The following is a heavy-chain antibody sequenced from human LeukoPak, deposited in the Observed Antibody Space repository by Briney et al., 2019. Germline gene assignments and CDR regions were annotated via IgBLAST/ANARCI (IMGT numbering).Heavy chain of an antibody. J-gene: IGHJ5*02. D-gene: IGHD3-10*01. V-gene: IGHV1-18*01. CDR3: ARCYGSGSYYRFDP. CDR2: ISAYNGNT. CDR1: GYTFTSYG. Sequence: ASVKVSCKASGYTFTSYGISWVRQAPGQGLEWMGWISAYNGNTNYAQKLRGTFTMTTDTSTSTAYMEAGSLRSDDTAVYYCARCYGSGSYYRFDPWGQGALVTVSS.